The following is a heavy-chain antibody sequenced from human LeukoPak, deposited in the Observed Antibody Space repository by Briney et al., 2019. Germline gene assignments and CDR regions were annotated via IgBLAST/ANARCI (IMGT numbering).Heavy chain of an antibody. V-gene: IGHV3-74*01. J-gene: IGHJ4*02. Sequence: PGGSLRLSCAASGFTFSSYWMNWVRQAPGKGLVWVSRIASDGSSTTYADSVKGRFSISRDNAKNTVYLQMNSLRVEDTAVYYCARGRPHGNDYWGQGTLVTVSS. CDR1: GFTFSSYW. CDR2: IASDGSST. D-gene: IGHD4-23*01. CDR3: ARGRPHGNDY.